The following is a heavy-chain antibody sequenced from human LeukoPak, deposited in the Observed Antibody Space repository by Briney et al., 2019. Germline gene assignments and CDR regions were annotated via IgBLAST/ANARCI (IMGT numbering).Heavy chain of an antibody. D-gene: IGHD3-10*01. CDR3: AKGVRLWFAFYFDY. CDR2: ISGNGYNT. V-gene: IGHV3-23*01. CDR1: DFTLSNYA. J-gene: IGHJ4*02. Sequence: GGSLRLSCAVSDFTLSNYAMSWFRQAPGKGLEWVSSISGNGYNTYYAASVKDRFTISGDSSTNTLTLQMHRLRAEDTAVYYCAKGVRLWFAFYFDYWGQGTLVTVSS.